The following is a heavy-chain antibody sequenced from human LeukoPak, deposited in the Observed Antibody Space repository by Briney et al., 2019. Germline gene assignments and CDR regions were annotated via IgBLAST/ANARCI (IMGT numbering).Heavy chain of an antibody. J-gene: IGHJ4*02. CDR3: AVRGYGYGPFDY. CDR1: GYTFTSYD. Sequence: WASVKVSCKASGYTFTSYDINWVRQATGQGLEWMGWMNPNSGNTGYAQKFQGRVTITRNTSISTAYMELSSLRSEDTAVYYCAVRGYGYGPFDYWGQGTLVTVSS. CDR2: MNPNSGNT. V-gene: IGHV1-8*03. D-gene: IGHD5-18*01.